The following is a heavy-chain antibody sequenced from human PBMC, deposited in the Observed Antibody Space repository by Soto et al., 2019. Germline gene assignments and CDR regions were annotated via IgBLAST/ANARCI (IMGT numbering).Heavy chain of an antibody. D-gene: IGHD5-12*01. V-gene: IGHV4-34*01. CDR1: GGSFSGYY. Sequence: ASETLSLTCAVYGGSFSGYYWSWIRQPPGKGLEWIGEINHSGSTNYNPSLKSRVTISVDTSKNQFSLKLSSVTAADTAVYYCARGVGVATSIDYWGQGTLVTVSS. J-gene: IGHJ4*02. CDR2: INHSGST. CDR3: ARGVGVATSIDY.